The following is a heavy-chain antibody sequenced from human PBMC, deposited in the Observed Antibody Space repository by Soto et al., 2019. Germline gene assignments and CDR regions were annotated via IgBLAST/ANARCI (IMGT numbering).Heavy chain of an antibody. CDR3: TRDQPITP. J-gene: IGHJ3*01. V-gene: IGHV3-49*04. CDR1: GFTFGYYA. Sequence: GVSLRLSCTASGFTFGYYAMSWVRQAPGKGLEWVGFIRSKAYGGTAEYAASVKGRFTISRDDSKSIAYLQMNSLKTEDTAVYFCTRDQPITPWGQGTMVTVSS. D-gene: IGHD3-10*01. CDR2: IRSKAYGGTA.